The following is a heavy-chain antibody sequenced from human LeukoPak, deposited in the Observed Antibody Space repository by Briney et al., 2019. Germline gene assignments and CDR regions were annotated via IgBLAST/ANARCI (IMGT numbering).Heavy chain of an antibody. CDR1: GDSISSYY. J-gene: IGHJ4*02. Sequence: SGTLSLTCSVSGDSISSYYWSWIRQPPGKGLEWIGYIYDSGSTNYNPSLKSRVTISVDTSKNQFSLRQSSMTAADTAVYYCARRGQGGYSSTGYFDYWGQGTLVTVSS. CDR2: IYDSGST. V-gene: IGHV4-59*08. D-gene: IGHD6-13*01. CDR3: ARRGQGGYSSTGYFDY.